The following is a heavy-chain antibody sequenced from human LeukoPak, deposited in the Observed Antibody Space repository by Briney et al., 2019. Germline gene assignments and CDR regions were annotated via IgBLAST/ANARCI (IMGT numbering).Heavy chain of an antibody. CDR1: GYTFTGYY. CDR3: ARDRVTTGYFDL. Sequence: ASVKVSCKASGYTFTGYYMHWVRQAPGQGLEWMGWISAYNGNTNYAQKLQGRVTMTTDTSTSTAYMELRSLRSDDTAVYYCARDRVTTGYFDLWGRGTLVTVSS. J-gene: IGHJ2*01. CDR2: ISAYNGNT. D-gene: IGHD4-17*01. V-gene: IGHV1-18*04.